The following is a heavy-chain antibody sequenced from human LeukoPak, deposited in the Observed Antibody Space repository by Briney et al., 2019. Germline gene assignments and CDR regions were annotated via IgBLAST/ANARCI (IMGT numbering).Heavy chain of an antibody. V-gene: IGHV4-38-2*01. CDR3: AKTSTVAARGPFDI. CDR2: IYNTGTT. Sequence: TTSETLSLTCSVSGYSISSGRFWGWIRRPPGKGLEWLGSIYNTGTTYLSPSLKNRLTISVDTSRNQFSLKLTSMTAADTAMYYCAKTSTVAARGPFDIWGLGTVVTVSP. D-gene: IGHD6-6*01. J-gene: IGHJ3*02. CDR1: GYSISSGRF.